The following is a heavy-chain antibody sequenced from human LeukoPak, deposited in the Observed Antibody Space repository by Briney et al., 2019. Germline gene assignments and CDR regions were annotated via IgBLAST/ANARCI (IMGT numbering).Heavy chain of an antibody. CDR2: TSGSDGST. CDR1: GFTFSSYA. V-gene: IGHV3-23*01. D-gene: IGHD2-15*01. J-gene: IGHJ4*02. CDR3: AKNGGSQCYSHLDS. Sequence: GGSLRLSCAASGFTFSSYAMSWVRQAPGKGLEWFSGTSGSDGSTYYAGSVKGRFTISRDNSKNTLYLQMNSLRVEDTAVYYCAKNGGSQCYSHLDSWGQGTLVTVSS.